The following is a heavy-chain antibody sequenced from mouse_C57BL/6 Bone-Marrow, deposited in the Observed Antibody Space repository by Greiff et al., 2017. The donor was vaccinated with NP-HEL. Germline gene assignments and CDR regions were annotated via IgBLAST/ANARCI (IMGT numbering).Heavy chain of an antibody. J-gene: IGHJ3*01. V-gene: IGHV1-82*01. CDR2: IYPGDGDT. CDR1: GYAFSSSW. Sequence: VKLMESGPELVKPGASVKISCKASGYAFSSSWMNWVKQRPGKGLEWIGRIYPGDGDTNYNGKFKGKATLTADKSSSTAYMQLSSLTSEDSAVYFCASPFTSFAYWGQGTLVTVSA. CDR3: ASPFTSFAY.